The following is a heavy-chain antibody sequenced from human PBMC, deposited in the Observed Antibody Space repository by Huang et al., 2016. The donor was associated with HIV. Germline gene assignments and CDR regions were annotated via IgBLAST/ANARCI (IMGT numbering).Heavy chain of an antibody. J-gene: IGHJ2*01. Sequence: QVQLVQSGAEVKKPGSSVKVSYKASGGTFSSYAISWVRQAPGQGLEWVGGIIPIYNRANYAQKCQGRVTITADESTSTAYMELSSLRSEDTAVYYCARDLIEGIMDYWYFDLWGRGTLVTVSS. CDR1: GGTFSSYA. D-gene: IGHD3-16*01. CDR2: IIPIYNRA. CDR3: ARDLIEGIMDYWYFDL. V-gene: IGHV1-69*13.